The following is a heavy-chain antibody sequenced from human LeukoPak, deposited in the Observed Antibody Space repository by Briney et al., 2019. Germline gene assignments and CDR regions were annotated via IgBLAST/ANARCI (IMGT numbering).Heavy chain of an antibody. J-gene: IGHJ3*02. D-gene: IGHD3-22*01. Sequence: SVKVSCKASGGTFSSYAISWVRQAPGQGLEWMGRILPIFGTANYAQKFQGRVTITTDESTSTAYMELSSLRSEDTAVYYCARGLRYYYDSSGYYYDGSQDAFDIWGQGTMVTVSS. CDR1: GGTFSSYA. CDR3: ARGLRYYYDSSGYYYDGSQDAFDI. V-gene: IGHV1-69*05. CDR2: ILPIFGTA.